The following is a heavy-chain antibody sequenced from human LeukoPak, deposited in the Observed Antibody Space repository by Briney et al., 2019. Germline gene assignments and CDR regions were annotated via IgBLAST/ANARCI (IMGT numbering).Heavy chain of an antibody. J-gene: IGHJ4*02. Sequence: GGSLRLSCAASGFTFSSYWMSWVRQAPGKGLEWVANIKQDGSEKYYVDSVKGRFTISRDNAKNSLYLQMNSLRAEDTAVYYCARDSRRYYDSSGFDYWGQGTLVTVSS. CDR1: GFTFSSYW. CDR3: ARDSRRYYDSSGFDY. CDR2: IKQDGSEK. V-gene: IGHV3-7*01. D-gene: IGHD3-22*01.